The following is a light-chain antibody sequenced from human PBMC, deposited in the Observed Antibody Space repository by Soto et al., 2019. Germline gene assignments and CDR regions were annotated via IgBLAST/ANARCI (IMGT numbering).Light chain of an antibody. J-gene: IGLJ1*01. CDR2: DVS. Sequence: VLTQPASVSGSPGQSITISCTGTSSDVGGYNYVSWYQQHPGKAPKLMIYDVSNRPSGVSNRFSGSKSGNTASLTISGLQAEDEADYYCNSYTSSSTYVFGTGTKVTVL. CDR1: SSDVGGYNY. CDR3: NSYTSSSTYV. V-gene: IGLV2-14*01.